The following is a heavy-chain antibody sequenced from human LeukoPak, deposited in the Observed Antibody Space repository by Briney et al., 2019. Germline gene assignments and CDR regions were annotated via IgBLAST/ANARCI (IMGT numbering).Heavy chain of an antibody. D-gene: IGHD3-22*01. CDR2: IYFSGST. CDR1: GGSTSSNSSY. J-gene: IGHJ2*01. CDR3: ARYESSAYGIDV. V-gene: IGHV4-39*01. Sequence: SETLSLTCTVSGGSTSSNSSYWGWIRQPPGMGLEWIGTIYFSGSTYYNPSLKSRVTVSVDTSKNQFSLKVTSVAAADTAAYYCARYESSAYGIDVWGRGTLVTVSS.